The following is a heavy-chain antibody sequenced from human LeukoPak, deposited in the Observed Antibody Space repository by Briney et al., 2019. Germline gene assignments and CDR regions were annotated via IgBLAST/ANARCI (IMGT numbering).Heavy chain of an antibody. V-gene: IGHV3-7*01. D-gene: IGHD6-13*01. Sequence: GSLRLSCAASGFTFSSYWMSWVRQAPGKGLEWVANIKQDGSEKYYVDSVKGRFTISRDNAKNSLYLQMNSLRAEDTAVYYCARDAGSWCAPEYFQHWGQGTLVTVSS. CDR2: IKQDGSEK. CDR1: GFTFSSYW. J-gene: IGHJ1*01. CDR3: ARDAGSWCAPEYFQH.